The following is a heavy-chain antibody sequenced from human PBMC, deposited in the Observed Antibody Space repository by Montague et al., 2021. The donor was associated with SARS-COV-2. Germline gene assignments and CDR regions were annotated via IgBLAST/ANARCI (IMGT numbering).Heavy chain of an antibody. CDR3: ARQVESGYSGNHGNFGL. CDR2: IYPDDSDT. D-gene: IGHD5-12*01. J-gene: IGHJ1*01. CDR1: GYSFTRHW. Sequence: QSGAEVKKPGESLKISCKGSGYSFTRHWIAWVRQMSGKGLEWMGVIYPDDSDTRYSPAFQGQVTISVDKSSNTAHLQWSSLKASDTAMYYCARQVESGYSGNHGNFGLWGPGTLITGPS. V-gene: IGHV5-51*01.